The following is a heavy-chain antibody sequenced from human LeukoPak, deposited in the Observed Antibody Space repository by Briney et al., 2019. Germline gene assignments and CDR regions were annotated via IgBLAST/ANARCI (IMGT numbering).Heavy chain of an antibody. CDR3: ARLDSSGWGTLDY. V-gene: IGHV3-30*04. D-gene: IGHD6-19*01. CDR1: GFTFSSYA. Sequence: PGRSLRLSCAASGFTFSSYAVHWVRQAPGKGLEWVAVISYDGSNKYYADSVKGRFTISRDNTRNTLYLQMNSLRAEDTAVYYCARLDSSGWGTLDYWGQGILVTVSS. CDR2: ISYDGSNK. J-gene: IGHJ4*02.